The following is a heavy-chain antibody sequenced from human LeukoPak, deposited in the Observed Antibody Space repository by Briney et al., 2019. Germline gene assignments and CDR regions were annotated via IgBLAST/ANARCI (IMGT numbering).Heavy chain of an antibody. CDR2: IYHSGST. J-gene: IGHJ4*02. D-gene: IGHD1-26*01. Sequence: WETLSLTCAVSGVSISGSGHYWGWIRQPPGKGLEWIGNIYHSGSTYYNASLQSRVTISIDTSRNQFSLRLNSVTAADTAMYYCAKSGGYGLIDCWGQGTLVTVSS. V-gene: IGHV4-39*01. CDR1: GVSISGSGHY. CDR3: AKSGGYGLIDC.